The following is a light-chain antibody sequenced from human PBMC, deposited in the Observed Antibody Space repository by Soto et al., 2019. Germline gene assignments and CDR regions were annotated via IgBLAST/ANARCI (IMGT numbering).Light chain of an antibody. CDR2: DAS. CDR1: QSLSNNF. J-gene: IGKJ4*01. Sequence: EIVLTQSPATLYLSPGEGVALSCGASQSLSNNFLAWYQQKPGLAPRLLIFDASTRATGIPDRFSGSGSGTDFTLTISRLEPEDFAVYYCHQFGASPTFGGGTKVEFK. V-gene: IGKV3D-20*01. CDR3: HQFGASPT.